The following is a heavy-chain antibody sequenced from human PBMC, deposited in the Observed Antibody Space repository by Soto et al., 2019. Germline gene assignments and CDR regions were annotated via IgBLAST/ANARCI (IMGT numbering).Heavy chain of an antibody. CDR3: ARDDYYETGYYVV. J-gene: IGHJ4*02. CDR2: IYTSGTT. Sequence: SETLSLTCTVSGRSMSGYYWSWIRQAAGERLEWIGRIYTSGTTDFNPSLKGRVTMSVDTSKNQFSLKLTSVTAADTALYYCARDDYYETGYYVVWGQGTQVTVSS. CDR1: GRSMSGYY. D-gene: IGHD3-9*01. V-gene: IGHV4-4*07.